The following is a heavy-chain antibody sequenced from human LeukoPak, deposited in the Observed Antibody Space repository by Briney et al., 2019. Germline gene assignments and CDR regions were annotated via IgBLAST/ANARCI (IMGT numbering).Heavy chain of an antibody. CDR2: ISYDGSNK. CDR3: ARDYSSWGAFDI. CDR1: GFTFSSYA. Sequence: GGSLRLSCAASGFTFSSYAMHWVRQAPGKGLEWVAVISYDGSNKYYADSVKGRFTISRDNSKNTLYLQMNSLRAGDTAVYYCARDYSSWGAFDIWGQGTMVTVSS. V-gene: IGHV3-30-3*01. D-gene: IGHD6-6*01. J-gene: IGHJ3*02.